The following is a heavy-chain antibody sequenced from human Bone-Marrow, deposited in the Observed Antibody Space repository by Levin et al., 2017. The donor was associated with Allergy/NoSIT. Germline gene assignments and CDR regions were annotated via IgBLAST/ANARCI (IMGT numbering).Heavy chain of an antibody. V-gene: IGHV1-2*02. CDR1: GYTFTGYY. Sequence: ASVKVSCKASGYTFTGYYMHWVRQAPGQGLEWMGWINPNSGGTNYAQKFQGRVTMTRDTSISTAYMELSRLRSDDTAVYYCAREGRITMVRGVIGGLGNDYWGQGTLVTVSS. D-gene: IGHD3-10*01. CDR3: AREGRITMVRGVIGGLGNDY. CDR2: INPNSGGT. J-gene: IGHJ4*02.